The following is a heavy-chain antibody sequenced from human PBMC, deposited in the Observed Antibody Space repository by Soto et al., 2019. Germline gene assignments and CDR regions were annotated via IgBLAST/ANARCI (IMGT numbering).Heavy chain of an antibody. CDR3: ARWMVRGVTDLHEGKYNWFDH. J-gene: IGHJ5*02. V-gene: IGHV1-8*01. Sequence: XSVKGSCKASGYTFTCYDINWVRQATGQGLEWVGWMNPNSGNTGYAQKFQGRVTMTRNTSISTAYMELSSLRSEDTAVYYCARWMVRGVTDLHEGKYNWFDHWGQGTLVTVSS. D-gene: IGHD3-10*01. CDR2: MNPNSGNT. CDR1: GYTFTCYD.